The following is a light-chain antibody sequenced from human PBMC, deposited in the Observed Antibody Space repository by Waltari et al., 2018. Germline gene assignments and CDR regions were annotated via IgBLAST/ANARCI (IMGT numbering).Light chain of an antibody. CDR2: DDS. J-gene: IGLJ2*01. V-gene: IGLV3-21*02. CDR1: NLRSKN. Sequence: SYVVTQPPSVSVAPGPTATITCEGDNLRSKNVNWYQQEPGQAPVVVVYDDSHRPSGIPERFSGSNSGNTATLTISRVEAGDEADYYCQVWDPNSDRQVFGGGTKLTVL. CDR3: QVWDPNSDRQV.